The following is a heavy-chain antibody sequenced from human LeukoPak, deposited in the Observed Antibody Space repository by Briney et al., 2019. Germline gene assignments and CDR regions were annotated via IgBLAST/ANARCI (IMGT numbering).Heavy chain of an antibody. CDR3: AKEGGIAAASDY. D-gene: IGHD6-13*01. Sequence: SGGSLRLSCAASGFTVSSNYMSWVRQAPGMGLEWVSAIYSDGTTYYADSLKGRFTISRDNSKNTLYLQMNSLRVEDTAVYFCAKEGGIAAASDYWGQGTLVTVSS. CDR1: GFTVSSNY. J-gene: IGHJ4*02. V-gene: IGHV3-53*01. CDR2: IYSDGTT.